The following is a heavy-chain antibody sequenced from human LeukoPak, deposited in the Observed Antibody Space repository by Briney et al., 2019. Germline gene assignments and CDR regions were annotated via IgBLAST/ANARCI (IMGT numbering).Heavy chain of an antibody. D-gene: IGHD6-6*01. CDR3: VSNSSSSPWFDP. V-gene: IGHV4-39*02. J-gene: IGHJ5*02. CDR1: GGSISSYTHY. CDR2: VYYTGGT. Sequence: SETLSLTCTVSGGSISSYTHYRGWIRQPPGKGLEWIATVYYTGGTYYNPSLKSRVTISIDTSRNHFSLKLTSVIAADTAMYYCVSNSSSSPWFDPWGQGTLVTVSS.